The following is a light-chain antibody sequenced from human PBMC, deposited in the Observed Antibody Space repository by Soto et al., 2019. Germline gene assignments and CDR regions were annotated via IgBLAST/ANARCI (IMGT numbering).Light chain of an antibody. CDR2: WAS. CDR3: QQYLTAPYT. J-gene: IGKJ2*01. Sequence: DIVMTQSPDSLAVSLGERVTINCKSSQSVLFSSNNKNYLLWYQQKPGQPPKLLIYWASYRESGVPDRFSGSGSGTDFTLTIRSLQAEDVAVYYCQQYLTAPYTFGQGTKLEIE. CDR1: QSVLFSSNNKNY. V-gene: IGKV4-1*01.